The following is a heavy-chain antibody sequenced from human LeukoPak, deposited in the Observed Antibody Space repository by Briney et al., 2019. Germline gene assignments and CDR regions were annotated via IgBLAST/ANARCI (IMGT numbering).Heavy chain of an antibody. D-gene: IGHD3-10*01. CDR3: AKEGAESFPDAFDI. Sequence: SETLSLTCTVSGGSISPYYWSWLRQPPGKGLEWIGYISYSGSTKDNPSLKSRVTISVDTSKNQFSLKLTSVTAADTAVYYCAKEGAESFPDAFDIWGQGTMITVSS. V-gene: IGHV4-59*01. CDR2: ISYSGST. CDR1: GGSISPYY. J-gene: IGHJ3*02.